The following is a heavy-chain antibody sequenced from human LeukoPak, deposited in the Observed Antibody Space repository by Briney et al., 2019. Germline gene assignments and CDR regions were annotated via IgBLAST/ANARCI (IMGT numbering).Heavy chain of an antibody. CDR3: ASGEEWIQDTL. CDR1: GFTFSDYY. CDR2: ISTSGKTA. V-gene: IGHV3-11*04. J-gene: IGHJ6*04. D-gene: IGHD5-18*01. Sequence: GGSLRLSCAASGFTFSDYYINWIRQAPGKGLEWVSYISTSGKTAYYADSVKGRFTISRDNAKNSVYLQMNSLRAEDTAVYYCASGEEWIQDTLWGKGTTVTVPS.